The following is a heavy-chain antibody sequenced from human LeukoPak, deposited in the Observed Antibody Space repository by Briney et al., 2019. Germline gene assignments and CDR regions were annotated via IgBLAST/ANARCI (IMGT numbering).Heavy chain of an antibody. V-gene: IGHV3-30-3*01. CDR2: ISYDGSNK. D-gene: IGHD2-2*02. Sequence: GGSLRLSCAASGFTFSSYAVHWVRQAPGKGLEWVAVISYDGSNKYYADSVKGRFTISRDNSKNTLYLQMNSLRAEDTAVYYCARDVGCSSTSCYTGHSYGFVSQGYWGQGTLVTVSS. CDR3: ARDVGCSSTSCYTGHSYGFVSQGY. J-gene: IGHJ4*02. CDR1: GFTFSSYA.